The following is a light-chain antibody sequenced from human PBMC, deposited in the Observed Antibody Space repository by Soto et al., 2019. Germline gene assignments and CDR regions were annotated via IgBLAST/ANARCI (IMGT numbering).Light chain of an antibody. V-gene: IGLV2-23*01. CDR2: EDN. Sequence: QSALTRPASVSGSPGQSIAISCTGTSSDVGSYNLVSWYQQYPDKAPKLMIYEDNKRPSGVSNRFSGSKSGNTASLTISGLQAEDEADYYCCSYAGSSTYAFGTGTKLTVL. J-gene: IGLJ1*01. CDR1: SSDVGSYNL. CDR3: CSYAGSSTYA.